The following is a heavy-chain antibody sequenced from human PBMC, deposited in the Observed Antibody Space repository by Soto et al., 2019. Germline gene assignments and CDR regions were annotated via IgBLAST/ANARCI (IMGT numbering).Heavy chain of an antibody. CDR2: IFPDDSDT. J-gene: IGHJ4*02. V-gene: IGHV5-51*01. Sequence: PGESLKISCKASGYIIKNYWIGWVRQMPGQGLEWMGIIFPDDSDTRYSPSFQGHVTISVDKPISTAYVQWSSLKASDGAIYYCFRGGVTSRTFDYWGQGTLVTVSS. CDR1: GYIIKNYW. D-gene: IGHD3-16*01. CDR3: FRGGVTSRTFDY.